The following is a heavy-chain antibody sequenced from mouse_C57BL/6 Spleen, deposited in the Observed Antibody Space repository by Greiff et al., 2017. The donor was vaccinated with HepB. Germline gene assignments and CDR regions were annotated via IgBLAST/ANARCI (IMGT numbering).Heavy chain of an antibody. D-gene: IGHD2-14*01. CDR3: ARRYSSYFDY. Sequence: QVQLQQPGAELVMPGASVKLSCKASGYTFTSYWMHWVKQRPGQGLEWIGEIDPSDSYTNYNQKFKGKSTLTVDKSSSTAYMQLSSLTSEDSAVYYCARRYSSYFDYRGQGTNLTGFS. CDR2: IDPSDSYT. CDR1: GYTFTSYW. J-gene: IGHJ2*01. V-gene: IGHV1-69*01.